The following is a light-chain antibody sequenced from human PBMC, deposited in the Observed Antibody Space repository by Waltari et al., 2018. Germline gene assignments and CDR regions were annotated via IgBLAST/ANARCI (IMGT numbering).Light chain of an antibody. CDR1: QRVSRA. V-gene: IGKV3-20*01. CDR2: WAS. J-gene: IGKJ1*01. Sequence: EIVLTQSPGTLSLSPGESATLPCRARQRVSRALAWYQQNPGQAPRLLIYWASNRATGIPDRFSGSGSGTDFSLSISRLEPEDFAVYYCQHYVSLPVTFGQGTKVEIK. CDR3: QHYVSLPVT.